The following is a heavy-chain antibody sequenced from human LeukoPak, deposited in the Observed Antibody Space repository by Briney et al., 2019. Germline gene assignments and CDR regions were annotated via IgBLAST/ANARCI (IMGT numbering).Heavy chain of an antibody. CDR1: GGSISSYY. V-gene: IGHV4-59*08. D-gene: IGHD3-3*01. Sequence: SETLSLTCTVTGGSISSYYWSWIRQPPGKELQWIGSIFYSGSTNYNPSLKSRVTISVDTSKNQFSLKLSTVTAADTAVYYCARQRFLEWYFDYWGQGTLVTVSS. CDR3: ARQRFLEWYFDY. J-gene: IGHJ4*02. CDR2: IFYSGST.